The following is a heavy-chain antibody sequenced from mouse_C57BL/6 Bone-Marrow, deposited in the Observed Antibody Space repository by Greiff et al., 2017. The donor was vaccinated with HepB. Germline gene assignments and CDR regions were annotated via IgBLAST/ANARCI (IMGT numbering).Heavy chain of an antibody. J-gene: IGHJ2*01. Sequence: EVKLVESGGDLVKPGGSLKLSCAASGFTFSSYGMSWVRQTPDKRLEWVATISSGGSYTYYPDSVKGRFTISRDNAKNTLYLQMSSLKSEDTAMYYCARHYYGSSYVYWGQGTTLTVSS. V-gene: IGHV5-6*01. CDR1: GFTFSSYG. D-gene: IGHD1-1*01. CDR3: ARHYYGSSYVY. CDR2: ISSGGSYT.